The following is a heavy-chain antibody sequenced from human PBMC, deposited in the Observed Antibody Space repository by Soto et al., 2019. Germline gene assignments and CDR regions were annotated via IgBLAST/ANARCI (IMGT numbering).Heavy chain of an antibody. Sequence: QVQLQQWGAGLLKPSETLSLTCAVYGGSFSGYYWSWIGQPPGKALGWIGEIHHSGSNNYNPSLKSRVNISVDTSKNQFSLKLSSVTAADTAVYYCARRVRCSSTSCYNNWFDPWGQGTLVTVSS. CDR3: ARRVRCSSTSCYNNWFDP. D-gene: IGHD2-2*02. J-gene: IGHJ5*02. CDR2: IHHSGSN. V-gene: IGHV4-34*01. CDR1: GGSFSGYY.